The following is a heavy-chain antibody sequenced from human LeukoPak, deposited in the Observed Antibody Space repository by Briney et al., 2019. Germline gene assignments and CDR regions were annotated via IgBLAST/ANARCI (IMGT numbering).Heavy chain of an antibody. CDR1: GYTFTSYD. CDR2: ISPYNGNT. J-gene: IGHJ5*02. CDR3: ARDFSRRGIAVDGRDNWFDP. V-gene: IGHV1-18*01. D-gene: IGHD6-19*01. Sequence: ASVKVSCKASGYTFTSYDISWVRQAPGQGLEWMGWISPYNGNTNYAQKLQGRVTMTTDTSTSTAYMELRSLRSDDTAVYYCARDFSRRGIAVDGRDNWFDPWGQGTLVTVSS.